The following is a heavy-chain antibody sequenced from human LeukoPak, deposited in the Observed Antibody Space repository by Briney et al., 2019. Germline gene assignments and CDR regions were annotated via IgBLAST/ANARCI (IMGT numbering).Heavy chain of an antibody. J-gene: IGHJ3*02. Sequence: PSETLSLTCTVSGGSISSYFWSWIRQPPGKGLEWIGYIYSSGSTNYNPSLKSRVTISVDTSKNQFSLKLSSVTAADTAVYYCARSAQHNAFDIWGQGTLVTVSS. CDR2: IYSSGST. CDR1: GGSISSYF. CDR3: ARSAQHNAFDI. D-gene: IGHD2-21*01. V-gene: IGHV4-59*01.